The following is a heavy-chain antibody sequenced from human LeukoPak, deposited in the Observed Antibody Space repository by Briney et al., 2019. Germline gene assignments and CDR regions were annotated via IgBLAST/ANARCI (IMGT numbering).Heavy chain of an antibody. Sequence: KSSETLSLTCTVSGDSMSSSSYYWGWIRQPPGKGLEWIGSIYYSGSTYYNPSLKSRVTISVDTSKNQFSRKLSSVTAAETAVYHCARHRTWTHNPFDPWGQGTLVTVSS. V-gene: IGHV4-39*01. J-gene: IGHJ5*02. D-gene: IGHD1-1*01. CDR1: GDSMSSSSYY. CDR2: IYYSGST. CDR3: ARHRTWTHNPFDP.